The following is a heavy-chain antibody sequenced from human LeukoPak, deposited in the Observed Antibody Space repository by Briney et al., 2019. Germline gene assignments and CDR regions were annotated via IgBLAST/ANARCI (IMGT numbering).Heavy chain of an antibody. J-gene: IGHJ5*02. CDR1: GGTFSSYA. V-gene: IGHV1-69*04. D-gene: IGHD3-9*01. CDR2: IIPILGIA. Sequence: VASVKVSCKASGGTFSSYAISWVRQAPGQGLEWMGRIIPILGIANYAQKLQGRVTMTTDTSTSTAYMELRSLRSDDTAVYYCARDPILTGYYRYNWFDPWGQGTLVTVSS. CDR3: ARDPILTGYYRYNWFDP.